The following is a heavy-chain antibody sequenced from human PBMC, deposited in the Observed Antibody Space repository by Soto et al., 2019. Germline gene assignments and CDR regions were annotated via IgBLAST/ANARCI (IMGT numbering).Heavy chain of an antibody. CDR2: ISWNSGSI. Sequence: PGGSLRLSCAASGFTFDDYAMHWVRQAPGKGLEWVSGISWNSGSIGYADSVKGRFTISRDNAKNSLYLQMNSLRAEDTALYYCAKDTGGIVGGMDVWGQGTTVTVSS. J-gene: IGHJ6*02. CDR3: AKDTGGIVGGMDV. D-gene: IGHD2-15*01. CDR1: GFTFDDYA. V-gene: IGHV3-9*01.